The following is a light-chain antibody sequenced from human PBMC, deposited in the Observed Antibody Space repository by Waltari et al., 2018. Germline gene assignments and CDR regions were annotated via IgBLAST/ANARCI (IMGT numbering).Light chain of an antibody. CDR2: KDS. J-gene: IGLJ1*01. CDR1: ALPKQY. V-gene: IGLV3-25*03. CDR3: QSADSSGTQGV. Sequence: SYELTQPPSVSVSPGQTARITCSGDALPKQYAYWYQQKPDQAPVLLIYKDSERPSGIPERFSVSSSGKTVTLTISGVQADDEADYYCQSADSSGTQGVFGTGTKVTVL.